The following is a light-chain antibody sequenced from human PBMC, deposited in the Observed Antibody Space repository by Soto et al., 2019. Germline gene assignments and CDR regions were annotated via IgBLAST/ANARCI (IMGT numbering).Light chain of an antibody. CDR2: SNS. CDR1: SSNIGSNS. J-gene: IGLJ2*01. CDR3: ASRDDSLNGPV. Sequence: QSVLTQPPSASGTSGQRVTISCSGSSSNIGSNSVNWYQQLPGAAPKLLIYSNSQRPSGVPDRFSGSKSGTSASLAISGLQSEDESDYYCASRDDSLNGPVFGGGTKLTVL. V-gene: IGLV1-44*01.